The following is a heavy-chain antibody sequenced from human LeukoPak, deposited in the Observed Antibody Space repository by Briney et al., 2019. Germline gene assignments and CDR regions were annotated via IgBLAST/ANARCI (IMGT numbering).Heavy chain of an antibody. V-gene: IGHV3-48*01. Sequence: GGSLRLSCAASGFTFSSYSMNWVRQAPGKGLEWVSYISSSSSTIYYADSVKGRFTISRDNAKNSLYLQMNSLRAEDTAVYYSARGSNILGYSRLFDYWGQGTLVTVSS. CDR1: GFTFSSYS. CDR2: ISSSSSTI. J-gene: IGHJ4*02. CDR3: ARGSNILGYSRLFDY. D-gene: IGHD6-13*01.